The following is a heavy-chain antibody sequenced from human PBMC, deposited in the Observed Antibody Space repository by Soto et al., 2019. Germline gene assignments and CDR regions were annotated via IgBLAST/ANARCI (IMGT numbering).Heavy chain of an antibody. CDR3: ARAYTWGISATGT. J-gene: IGHJ4*02. Sequence: QVQLVQSGAEVKKPGASVKVSCKASGYTFTSFDINWVRQATGQRLEWMGWMNPNSGNTGYAQKFQGRVTRTRNTSIGTAYMELSSLRSEDTAIYYCARAYTWGISATGTWGQGTLVTVSS. CDR2: MNPNSGNT. CDR1: GYTFTSFD. D-gene: IGHD6-13*01. V-gene: IGHV1-8*01.